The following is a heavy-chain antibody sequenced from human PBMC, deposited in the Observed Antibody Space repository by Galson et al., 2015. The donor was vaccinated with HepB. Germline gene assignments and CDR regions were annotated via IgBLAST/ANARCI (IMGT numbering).Heavy chain of an antibody. J-gene: IGHJ4*02. CDR1: GYTFQSYV. CDR2: INAGSGNK. Sequence: SVKVSCKASGYTFQSYVIHWVRQAPGQRLEWMGWINAGSGNKEYSQKFQDRITISRDTSTSTAYMEVTSLKSEDTAVYHCARGSEWIDYWGQGTLVTVSS. CDR3: ARGSEWIDY. V-gene: IGHV1-3*01. D-gene: IGHD6-19*01.